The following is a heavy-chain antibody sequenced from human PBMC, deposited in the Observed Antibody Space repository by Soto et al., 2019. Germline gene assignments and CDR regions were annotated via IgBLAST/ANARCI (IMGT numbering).Heavy chain of an antibody. D-gene: IGHD5-18*01. CDR1: GFTFSSYA. CDR2: ISGSGGST. V-gene: IGHV3-23*01. Sequence: EVQLLESGGGLVQPGGSLRLSCAASGFTFSSYAMSWVRQAPGKGLEWVSAISGSGGSTYYADSVKGRFTISRDNSKNTLYLQMNSLRAEDTAVYYCAKESIQLWPRGITLDAFDIWGQGTMVTVSS. CDR3: AKESIQLWPRGITLDAFDI. J-gene: IGHJ3*02.